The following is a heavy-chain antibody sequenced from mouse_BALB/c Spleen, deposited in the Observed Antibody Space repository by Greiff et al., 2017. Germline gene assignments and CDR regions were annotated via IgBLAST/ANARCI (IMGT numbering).Heavy chain of an antibody. CDR2: ISYDGSN. D-gene: IGHD2-4*01. V-gene: IGHV3-6*02. CDR3: ATYDYDNDY. Sequence: DVKLQESGPGLVKPSQSLSLTCSVTGYSITSGYYWNWIRQFPGNKLEWMGYISYDGSNNYNPSLKNRISITRDTSKNQFFLKLNSVTTEDTATYYCATYDYDNDYWGQGTTLTVSS. J-gene: IGHJ2*01. CDR1: GYSITSGYY.